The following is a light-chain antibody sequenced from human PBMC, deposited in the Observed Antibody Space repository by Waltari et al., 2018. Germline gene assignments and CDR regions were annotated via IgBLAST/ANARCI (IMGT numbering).Light chain of an antibody. Sequence: QSVLTQPPSASGTPGQRVTISCFGSSSNVGRNAVSWYQQLQGTAPRLLIHTNDQRPSGVPDRFSASKSGTSASLAISGLQSEDEADFHCATWDDSLDGPVFGGGTKLTVL. J-gene: IGLJ3*02. V-gene: IGLV1-44*01. CDR1: SSNVGRNA. CDR3: ATWDDSLDGPV. CDR2: TND.